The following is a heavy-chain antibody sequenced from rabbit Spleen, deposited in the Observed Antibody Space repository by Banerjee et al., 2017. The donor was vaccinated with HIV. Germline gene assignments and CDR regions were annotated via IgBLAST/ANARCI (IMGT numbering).Heavy chain of an antibody. CDR2: IYGGSRGST. CDR3: ARDLVAVIGWNFNL. Sequence: QSLEESGGGLVQPEGSLALTCTASGFSFSSSNYMCWVRQAPGKGLECGACIYGGSRGSTYYATWAKGRFTISKTSTTVTLQMTSLTAADTATYFCARDLVAVIGWNFNLWGQGTLVSVS. V-gene: IGHV1S40*01. J-gene: IGHJ4*01. CDR1: GFSFSSSNY. D-gene: IGHD1-1*01.